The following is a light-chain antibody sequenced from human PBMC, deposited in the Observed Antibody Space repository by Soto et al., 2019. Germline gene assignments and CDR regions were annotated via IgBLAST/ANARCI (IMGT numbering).Light chain of an antibody. CDR1: QSVTTY. J-gene: IGKJ1*01. CDR3: QQRYSTPQT. Sequence: DIQMTQSPSSLSASVGDRVTIACRASQSVTTYLNWYQQKPGKAPKLLIYGASSLQSGVPSRFSGSGSGTDFTLTISSLQPEDFATYYCQQRYSTPQTLGQGTKVDIK. CDR2: GAS. V-gene: IGKV1-39*01.